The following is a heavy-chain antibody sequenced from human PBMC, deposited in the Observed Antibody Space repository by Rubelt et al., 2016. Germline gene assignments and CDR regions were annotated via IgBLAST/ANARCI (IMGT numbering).Heavy chain of an antibody. J-gene: IGHJ4*02. V-gene: IGHV1-18*01. CDR2: ISAYNGNT. CDR3: ARDPTVVTPFDY. Sequence: QVQLVQSGAEVKKPGASVKVSCKASGYTFTSYGISWVRQAPGQGLEWMGWISAYNGNTNFAQKLQGRGTMTTDTSTSTADMELRSLRSDDTAVYYCARDPTVVTPFDYWGQGTLVTVSS. CDR1: GYTFTSYG. D-gene: IGHD4-23*01.